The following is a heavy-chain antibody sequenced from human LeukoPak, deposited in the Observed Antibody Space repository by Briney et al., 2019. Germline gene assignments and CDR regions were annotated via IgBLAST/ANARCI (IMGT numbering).Heavy chain of an antibody. Sequence: SETLSLTCTVSGGSISSYYWSWIRQPPGKGLEWIGYIYYSGSTNYNPSLKSTVTISVDTSKNQFSLKLSSVTAADTAVYYCARDPGVEGREGDYFDYWGQGTLVTVSS. J-gene: IGHJ4*02. CDR3: ARDPGVEGREGDYFDY. CDR1: GGSISSYY. CDR2: IYYSGST. D-gene: IGHD2-8*01. V-gene: IGHV4-59*01.